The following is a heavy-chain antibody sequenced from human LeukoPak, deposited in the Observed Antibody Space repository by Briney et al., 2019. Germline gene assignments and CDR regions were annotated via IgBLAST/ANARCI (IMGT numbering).Heavy chain of an antibody. V-gene: IGHV3-30*02. CDR1: GFSFSNYG. J-gene: IGHJ4*02. Sequence: GGSLRHSCSASGFSFSNYGIHWVRQAPGKGLEWVAFIVYTGNNKYYADSVKGRFTISRDNSKNTLYLQMNSLRAEDTAVYYCAKVFTGRGVISQDYWGQGTLVTVSS. CDR2: IVYTGNNK. CDR3: AKVFTGRGVISQDY. D-gene: IGHD3-10*01.